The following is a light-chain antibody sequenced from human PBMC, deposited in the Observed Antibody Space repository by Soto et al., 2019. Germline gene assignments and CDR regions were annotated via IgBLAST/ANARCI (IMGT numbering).Light chain of an antibody. CDR2: GAS. V-gene: IGKV3-15*01. CDR3: QQYDNWPK. CDR1: QRISSN. J-gene: IGKJ1*01. Sequence: IVLTQSPATMSVSPGEIDTLSCSDSQRISSNIVSYQQKAGQAPMLLIYGASTRATGIPARFSGSWSGTEFTLTISSLQSEDFADYCCQQYDNWPKFGQGTKVDIK.